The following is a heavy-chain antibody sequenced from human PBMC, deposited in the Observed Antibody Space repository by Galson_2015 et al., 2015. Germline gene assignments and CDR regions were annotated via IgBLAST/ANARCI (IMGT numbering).Heavy chain of an antibody. D-gene: IGHD3-10*01. CDR1: GFTFSNYA. Sequence: SLRLSCAASGFTFSNYAMSWVRQAPGKGLEWVSGVRSSGGTTYYADSVKGRFTISRDNSMNMLYLQMNSLGAEDTAVYYCAKEGGSGSYFSGHFDYWGHGTLVTVSP. V-gene: IGHV3-23*01. CDR3: AKEGGSGSYFSGHFDY. CDR2: VRSSGGTT. J-gene: IGHJ4*01.